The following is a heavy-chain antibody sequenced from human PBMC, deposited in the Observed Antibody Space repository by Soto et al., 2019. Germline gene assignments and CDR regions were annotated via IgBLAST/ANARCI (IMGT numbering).Heavy chain of an antibody. Sequence: QVPLVQSGAEVKKPGASVKVSCKASGYTFTSYGISWVRQAPGQGLEWMGWISAYNGNTNYAQKLQGRVTMTTDTSTSTAYMELRSLRSDDTAVYYCARDPVEDIVVVPAAYWFDPWGQGTLVTVSS. CDR3: ARDPVEDIVVVPAAYWFDP. V-gene: IGHV1-18*01. CDR1: GYTFTSYG. J-gene: IGHJ5*02. CDR2: ISAYNGNT. D-gene: IGHD2-2*01.